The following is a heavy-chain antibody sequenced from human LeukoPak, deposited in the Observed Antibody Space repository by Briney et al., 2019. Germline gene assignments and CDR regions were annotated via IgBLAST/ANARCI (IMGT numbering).Heavy chain of an antibody. J-gene: IGHJ4*02. D-gene: IGHD2/OR15-2a*01. CDR2: IKQDGSEK. V-gene: IGHV3-7*01. CDR3: TRKGSQWDFLVDY. CDR1: GFTFSSFW. Sequence: GGSLRLSCAASGFTFSSFWMRWVRQAPGKGLELVANIKQDGSEKYYVDSVQGRFTISRDNAKNSLYLQMDSLTAEDTAVYYCTRKGSQWDFLVDYWGQGTRVAVSP.